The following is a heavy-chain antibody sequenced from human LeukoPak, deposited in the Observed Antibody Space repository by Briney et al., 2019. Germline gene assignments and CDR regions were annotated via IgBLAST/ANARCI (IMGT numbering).Heavy chain of an antibody. Sequence: SETLSLTCAVYGGSFSGYYWSWIRQPPGKGLEWIGEINHSGSTNYNPSLKSRVTISVDTSKNQFSLKLSSVTAADTAVYYCARYHYYYGMDVWGQGITVTVSS. CDR2: INHSGST. CDR1: GGSFSGYY. CDR3: ARYHYYYGMDV. V-gene: IGHV4-34*01. J-gene: IGHJ6*02.